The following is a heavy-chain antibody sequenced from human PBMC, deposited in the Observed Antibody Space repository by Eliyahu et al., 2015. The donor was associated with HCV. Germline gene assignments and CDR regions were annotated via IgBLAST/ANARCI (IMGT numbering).Heavy chain of an antibody. Sequence: EVQLVESGGGLIQPGGSLRLSCAASGFSLRAYWMHWVRQVPGKGLVWVSSINRDGSSTIYADSVKGRFTISRDTAKNTLYLQMNSLRVEDAAVYYCARLARSDLPDYWGQGTLVTVSS. J-gene: IGHJ4*02. V-gene: IGHV3-74*01. CDR1: GFSLRAYW. CDR2: INRDGSST. CDR3: ARLARSDLPDY.